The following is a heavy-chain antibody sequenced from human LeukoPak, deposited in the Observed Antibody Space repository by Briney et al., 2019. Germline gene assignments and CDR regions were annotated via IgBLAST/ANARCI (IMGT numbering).Heavy chain of an antibody. Sequence: GASVKVSCKASGYTFTSNYIHWVRQAPGQGLEWMGIINPSGGSTSYAQKFQGRVTMTRDTSTSTVYMELSSLRSVDTAVYYCARVLLVRGDDAFDIWGQGTMVTVSS. V-gene: IGHV1-46*01. CDR1: GYTFTSNY. CDR3: ARVLLVRGDDAFDI. CDR2: INPSGGST. J-gene: IGHJ3*02. D-gene: IGHD2-15*01.